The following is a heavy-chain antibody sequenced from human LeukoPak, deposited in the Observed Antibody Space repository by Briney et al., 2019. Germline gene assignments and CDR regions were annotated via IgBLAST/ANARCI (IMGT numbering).Heavy chain of an antibody. D-gene: IGHD2-15*01. CDR1: RFTFCEYY. CDR2: ISSSGSTI. Sequence: GGALRLSCAASRFTFCEYYMRCIRQAPGEGRGRVSYISSSGSTIYYADSVKGRFTISRDNAKNSLYLKMNSLRSEDTAVYYCARASFLGEVVAATRIGDYYMDVWGKGTTVTASS. CDR3: ARASFLGEVVAATRIGDYYMDV. J-gene: IGHJ6*03. V-gene: IGHV3-11*04.